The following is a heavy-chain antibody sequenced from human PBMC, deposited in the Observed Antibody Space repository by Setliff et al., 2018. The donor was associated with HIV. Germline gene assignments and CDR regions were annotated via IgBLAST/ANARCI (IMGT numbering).Heavy chain of an antibody. D-gene: IGHD6-13*01. CDR1: GDSLSSGTYY. CDR3: ARATTGYSSIWYRNGLTYYNHMDV. CDR2: VSYSGST. V-gene: IGHV4-39*07. J-gene: IGHJ6*03. Sequence: ETLSLTCSVAGDSLSSGTYYWGWIRQPPGKGLEWIGSVSYSGSTNYNPSLKSRVTMSVDTSKNQFSLKLNSVTAADTAVFYCARATTGYSSIWYRNGLTYYNHMDVWGKGTKVTVSS.